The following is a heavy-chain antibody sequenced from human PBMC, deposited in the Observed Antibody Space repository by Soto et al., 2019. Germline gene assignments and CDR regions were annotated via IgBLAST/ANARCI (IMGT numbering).Heavy chain of an antibody. V-gene: IGHV3-21*01. CDR1: GFTFSSYS. J-gene: IGHJ3*02. CDR3: ARGSDGHDAFDI. Sequence: GGSLRLSCAASGFTFSSYSMNWVRQAPGKGLEWVSSISSSSSYIYYADSVKGRFTISRDNAKNSLYLQMNSLRAEDTAVYYCARGSDGHDAFDIWGQGTMVTVSS. D-gene: IGHD2-8*01. CDR2: ISSSSSYI.